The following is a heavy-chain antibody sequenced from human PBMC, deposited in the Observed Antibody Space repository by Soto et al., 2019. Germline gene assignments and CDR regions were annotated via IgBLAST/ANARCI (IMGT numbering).Heavy chain of an antibody. Sequence: GASLKISCAASGFTFENFGMSWVRQAPGKGLEWISSISGSGFKKYYADSVKGRFTISRDNSKSTVYLELNNLSAEDTAVYHCAKNQGVELVPLATVDWFDPWGQGSVVTVSS. CDR3: AKNQGVELVPLATVDWFDP. V-gene: IGHV3-23*01. D-gene: IGHD1-26*01. CDR2: ISGSGFKK. CDR1: GFTFENFG. J-gene: IGHJ5*02.